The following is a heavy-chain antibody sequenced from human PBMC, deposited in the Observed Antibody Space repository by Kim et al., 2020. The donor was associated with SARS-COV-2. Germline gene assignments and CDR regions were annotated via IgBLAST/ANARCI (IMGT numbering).Heavy chain of an antibody. Sequence: GGSLRLSCAASGFTFSSYAMHWVRQAPGKGLEWVAVISYDGSNKYYADSVKGRFTISRDNSKNTLYLQMNSLRAEDTAVYYCARGRQWLVPGGDYWGQGTLVTVSS. CDR1: GFTFSSYA. J-gene: IGHJ4*02. CDR2: ISYDGSNK. V-gene: IGHV3-30-3*01. CDR3: ARGRQWLVPGGDY. D-gene: IGHD6-19*01.